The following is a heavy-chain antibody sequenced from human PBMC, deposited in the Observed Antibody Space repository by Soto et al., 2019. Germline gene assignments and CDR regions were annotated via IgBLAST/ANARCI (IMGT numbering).Heavy chain of an antibody. Sequence: GGSLRLYCAASGFTFSSYAMHWVRQAPGKGLEWVAVISYDGSNKYYADSVKGRFTISRDNSKNTLYLQMNSLRAEDTAVYYCARDGYSSSSSGLPPLSGMDVWGQGITVTVSS. J-gene: IGHJ6*02. V-gene: IGHV3-30-3*01. CDR2: ISYDGSNK. CDR1: GFTFSSYA. D-gene: IGHD6-13*01. CDR3: ARDGYSSSSSGLPPLSGMDV.